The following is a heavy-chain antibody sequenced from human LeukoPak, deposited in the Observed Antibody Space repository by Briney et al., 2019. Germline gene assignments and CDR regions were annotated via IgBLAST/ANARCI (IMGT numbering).Heavy chain of an antibody. CDR2: IIPILGIA. CDR3: ARAVVPGGDLEP. CDR1: GGTFSSYA. V-gene: IGHV1-69*04. Sequence: SVKVSCKASGGTFSSYAISWVRQAPGQGLEWMGRIIPILGIANYAQKFQGRVTITADKSTSTAYMELSSLRSEDTAVYYCARAVVPGGDLEPWGQGTLVTVSS. J-gene: IGHJ5*02. D-gene: IGHD2-21*02.